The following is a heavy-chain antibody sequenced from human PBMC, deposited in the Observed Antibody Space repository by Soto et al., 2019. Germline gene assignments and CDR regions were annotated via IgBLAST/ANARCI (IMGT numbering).Heavy chain of an antibody. CDR1: GASISSRSSY. D-gene: IGHD6-13*01. V-gene: IGHV4-39*01. Sequence: QVQLQESGPGLVKPSETLSLTCIVSGASISSRSSYWGWIRQPPGKGLEWVGTFYSGSTYNNPSLKSRVTISVDTSKNQFSLKLSSVAAEDTAIYYCATTRGIAVGGSFAHWGQGTLVTVSS. CDR2: FYSGST. J-gene: IGHJ5*02. CDR3: ATTRGIAVGGSFAH.